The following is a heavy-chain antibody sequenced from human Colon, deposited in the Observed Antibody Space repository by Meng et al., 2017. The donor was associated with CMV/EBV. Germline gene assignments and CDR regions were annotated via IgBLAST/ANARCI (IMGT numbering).Heavy chain of an antibody. Sequence: QVQLVQSGAEVKRPGASVKVSCQASGYTFTSYDINWVRQTPGQGLEWVGWMNPRSGDTDYARKFQGRVTTTRDTSLGTAYLELRSLTSEDTAIYYCARLTSGGYWGQGTLVTVSS. V-gene: IGHV1-8*01. CDR3: ARLTSGGY. D-gene: IGHD4/OR15-4a*01. CDR2: MNPRSGDT. CDR1: GYTFTSYD. J-gene: IGHJ4*02.